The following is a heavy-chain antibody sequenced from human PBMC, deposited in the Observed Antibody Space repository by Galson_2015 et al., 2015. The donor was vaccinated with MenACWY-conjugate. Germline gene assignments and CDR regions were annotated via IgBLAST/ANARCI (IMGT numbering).Heavy chain of an antibody. CDR3: ARSDYYGSGGVNWFDP. J-gene: IGHJ5*02. CDR2: IIPIFGTA. D-gene: IGHD3-10*01. CDR1: GGTFSSYA. V-gene: IGHV1-69*13. Sequence: SVKVSCKASGGTFSSYAISWVRQAPGQGLEWMGGIIPIFGTANYAQKFQGRVTITADESTSTAYIELSSLRSEDTAVYYCARSDYYGSGGVNWFDPWGQGTLVTVSS.